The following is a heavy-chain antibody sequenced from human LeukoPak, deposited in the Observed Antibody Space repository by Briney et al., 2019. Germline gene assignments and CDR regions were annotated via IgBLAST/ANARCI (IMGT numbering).Heavy chain of an antibody. CDR2: ISYDGSNK. Sequence: PGGSLRLSCAASGFTFSSYAMHWVRQAPGKGLEGVAVISYDGSNKYYADPVKGRFTISRDNSKNTLYLQMNSLRAEDTAVYYCARGRRVSVPAVFTGMDVWGQGTTVTVSS. CDR1: GFTFSSYA. D-gene: IGHD2-2*01. J-gene: IGHJ6*02. CDR3: ARGRRVSVPAVFTGMDV. V-gene: IGHV3-30*04.